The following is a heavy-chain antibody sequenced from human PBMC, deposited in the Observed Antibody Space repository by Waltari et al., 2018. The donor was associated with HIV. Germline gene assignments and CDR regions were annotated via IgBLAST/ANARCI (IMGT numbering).Heavy chain of an antibody. CDR3: ARGGYYDYVWGSYRAQYDTGPVDY. D-gene: IGHD3-16*02. V-gene: IGHV4-59*01. CDR2: IYYSGAT. J-gene: IGHJ4*02. Sequence: QVQLQESRPGPSQPSQALSTTCPVSGRSNSSYHWSWIRQLPGPGLEWTGYIYYSGATNYNPSLKSRVTISVGTSNDQFSLKLGSGTAADTAGYCWARGGYYDYVWGSYRAQYDTGPVDYWGQGTLVTVSS. CDR1: GRSNSSYH.